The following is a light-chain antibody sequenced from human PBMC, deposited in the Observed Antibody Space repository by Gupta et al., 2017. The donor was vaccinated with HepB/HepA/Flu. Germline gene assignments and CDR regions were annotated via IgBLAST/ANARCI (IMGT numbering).Light chain of an antibody. CDR1: QGISNY. Sequence: DIQMTQSPSSLSASVGDRVTITCRASQGISNYLAWYRQKPGKIPQLLIYGASTLQSGVPSRFSGSGDVKYFTLTSSRRQAEDFANYYLQKDRNPSTFGQGTKVEIK. V-gene: IGKV1-27*01. CDR3: QKDRNPST. J-gene: IGKJ1*01. CDR2: GAS.